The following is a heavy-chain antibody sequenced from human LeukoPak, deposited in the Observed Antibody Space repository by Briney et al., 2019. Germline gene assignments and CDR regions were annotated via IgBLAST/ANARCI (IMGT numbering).Heavy chain of an antibody. D-gene: IGHD6-19*01. CDR3: ARSVPPVACWENDY. V-gene: IGHV1-8*03. Sequence: ASVKVSCKASGYTFTSYDINWVRQATGQGLEWMGWMNPNSGNTGYAQKFQGRVTITRNTSMSTAYMELSSLRSEDTAVYYCARSVPPVACWENDYWGQGTLVTVSS. J-gene: IGHJ4*02. CDR1: GYTFTSYD. CDR2: MNPNSGNT.